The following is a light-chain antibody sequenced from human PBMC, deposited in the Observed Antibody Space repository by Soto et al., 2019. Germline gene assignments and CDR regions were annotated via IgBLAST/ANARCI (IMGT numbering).Light chain of an antibody. CDR2: GNA. V-gene: IGLV1-40*01. CDR3: LSYDNSLSASRV. CDR1: SSNIGAGYD. J-gene: IGLJ3*02. Sequence: QSVLTQPPSVSGAPGQRVTISCTGSSSNIGAGYDVHWYQQLPGTAPKLLIYGNANRPSGVPDRFSGSKSGTSASLAITGLQAEDEADYYCLSYDNSLSASRVFGGGTKVTVL.